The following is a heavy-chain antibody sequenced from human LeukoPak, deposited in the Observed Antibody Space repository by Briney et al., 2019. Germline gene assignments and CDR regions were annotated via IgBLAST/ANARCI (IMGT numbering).Heavy chain of an antibody. V-gene: IGHV3-66*01. CDR2: IYSGGST. CDR3: ARDIPSY. J-gene: IGHJ4*02. CDR1: GFTFRSYS. Sequence: GALRLSCAASGFTFRSYSMNWVRQAPGKGLEWVSVIYSGGSTYYADSVKGRFTISRDNSKNTLYLQMNSLRAEDTAVYYCARDIPSYWGQGTLVTVSS.